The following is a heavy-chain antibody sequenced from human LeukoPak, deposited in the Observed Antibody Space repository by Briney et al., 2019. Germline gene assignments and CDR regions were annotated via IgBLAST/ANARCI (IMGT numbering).Heavy chain of an antibody. CDR2: FDPEDGET. CDR3: ATDKGGYYDTWYGMDV. Sequence: GASVTVSFKVSVYTLTELSMHWVRQAPGKGLEWMGGFDPEDGETIYAQKFQGRVTMTEDTSTDTAYMELSSLRSEDTDVYHCATDKGGYYDTWYGMDVWGQGTTVTVS. V-gene: IGHV1-24*01. CDR1: VYTLTELS. D-gene: IGHD3-22*01. J-gene: IGHJ6*02.